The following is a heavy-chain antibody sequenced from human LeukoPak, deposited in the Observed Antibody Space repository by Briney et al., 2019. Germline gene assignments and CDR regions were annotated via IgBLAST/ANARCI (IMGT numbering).Heavy chain of an antibody. CDR3: ATSSTVTMDWFDP. CDR1: GGTFSSYA. CDR2: IIPIFGTA. Sequence: SVRVSCKASGGTFSSYAISWVRQAPGQGLEWMGGIIPIFGTANYAQKFQGRVTITTDGSTSTAYMELSSLRSEDTAVYYCATSSTVTMDWFDPWGQGTLVAVSS. J-gene: IGHJ5*02. V-gene: IGHV1-69*05. D-gene: IGHD4-11*01.